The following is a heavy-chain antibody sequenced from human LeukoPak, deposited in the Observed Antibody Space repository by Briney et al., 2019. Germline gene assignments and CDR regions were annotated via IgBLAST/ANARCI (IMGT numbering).Heavy chain of an antibody. CDR1: GGSISSSSYY. V-gene: IGHV4-39*07. Sequence: SETLSLTCTVSGGSISSSSYYWGWIRQPPGKGLEWIGSIYYSGSTYYNPSLKSRVTISVDTSKNQFSLKLSSVTAADTAVYYCARGQIGIFDYWGQGTLVTVSS. CDR2: IYYSGST. D-gene: IGHD2/OR15-2a*01. J-gene: IGHJ4*02. CDR3: ARGQIGIFDY.